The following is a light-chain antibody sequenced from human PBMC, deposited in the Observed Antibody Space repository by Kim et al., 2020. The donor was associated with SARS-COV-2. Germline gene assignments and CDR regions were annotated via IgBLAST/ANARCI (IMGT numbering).Light chain of an antibody. CDR1: QSISVS. CDR2: TAS. Sequence: DIQMTQSPSSLSASVGDRVTITCRASQSISVSLNWYQHKPGKAPNLLIYTASTLQSGLPSRFSGSGSGTDFTLTISSLQPEDFATYYCHQTYRNPWTFGQGTKVDIK. J-gene: IGKJ1*01. CDR3: HQTYRNPWT. V-gene: IGKV1-39*01.